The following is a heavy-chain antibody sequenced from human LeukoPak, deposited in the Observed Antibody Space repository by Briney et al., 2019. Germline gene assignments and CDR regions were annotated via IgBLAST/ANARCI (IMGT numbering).Heavy chain of an antibody. CDR3: TLGDLYGSGSYFDY. V-gene: IGHV3-15*01. D-gene: IGHD3-10*01. CDR1: GFTFSNAW. CDR2: IKSKTDGGTT. J-gene: IGHJ4*02. Sequence: PGGSLRLSCAASGFTFSNAWMSWVRQAPGKGLEWVGRIKSKTDGGTTDYAAPVKGRFTISRDDSNNTLYLQMNSLKTEDTAVYYCTLGDLYGSGSYFDYWGQGTLVTVSS.